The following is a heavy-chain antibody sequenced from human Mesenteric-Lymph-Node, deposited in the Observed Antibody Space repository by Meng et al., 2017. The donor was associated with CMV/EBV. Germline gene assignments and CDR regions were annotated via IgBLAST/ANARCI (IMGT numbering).Heavy chain of an antibody. CDR2: ITTGYTG. Sequence: GGSLRLSCAVSGFSLSDYYMHWIRQAPGKGLEWVSYITTGYTGYYADSVKGRFTISRDNAKNTLYLQMNSLRAEDTAVYYCVRDGYNTAFDYWGQGTLVTVSS. D-gene: IGHD5-24*01. CDR1: GFSLSDYY. CDR3: VRDGYNTAFDY. V-gene: IGHV3-69-1*01. J-gene: IGHJ4*02.